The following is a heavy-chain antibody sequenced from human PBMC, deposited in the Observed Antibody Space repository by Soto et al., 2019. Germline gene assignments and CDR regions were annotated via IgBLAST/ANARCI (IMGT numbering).Heavy chain of an antibody. Sequence: SETLSLTCAVSGGSITSDHWWTWVRQPPGKGLEWIGEIYHSGSTNYNPSLKGRVTISADKSNNQFSLRLTSVTAADTAIYYRVRDMGYWGQGTLVTVSS. CDR1: GGSITSDHW. D-gene: IGHD3-10*01. CDR3: VRDMGY. J-gene: IGHJ4*02. V-gene: IGHV4-4*02. CDR2: IYHSGST.